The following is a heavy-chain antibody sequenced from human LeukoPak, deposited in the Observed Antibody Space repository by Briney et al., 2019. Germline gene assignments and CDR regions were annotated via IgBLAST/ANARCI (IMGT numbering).Heavy chain of an antibody. CDR1: GFTLSRYG. J-gene: IGHJ6*02. V-gene: IGHV3-33*08. D-gene: IGHD3-9*01. Sequence: GGSLRLSCTASGFTLSRYGMHWVRQAPGKGLEWVAVIWYDGSNKYYADSVKGRFTISRDNSKNTLYLQMNSLRAEDTAVYYCARDPGALDYDILTGYYLDRYYYYYGMDVWAKGPRSPSP. CDR2: IWYDGSNK. CDR3: ARDPGALDYDILTGYYLDRYYYYYGMDV.